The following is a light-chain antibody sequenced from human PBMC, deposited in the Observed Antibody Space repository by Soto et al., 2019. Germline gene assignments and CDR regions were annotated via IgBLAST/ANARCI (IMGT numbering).Light chain of an antibody. CDR3: SSYTSSSTPS. CDR2: DVS. CDR1: GSDVGGYNY. V-gene: IGLV2-14*01. Sequence: SVLTQPASVSGSPGQSITISCTGTGSDVGGYNYVSWYQQHPGKAPKLMIYDVSNRPSGVSNRFSGSKSGNTASLTISGLQAEDEADYYCSSYTSSSTPSFGGGTKVTVL. J-gene: IGLJ2*01.